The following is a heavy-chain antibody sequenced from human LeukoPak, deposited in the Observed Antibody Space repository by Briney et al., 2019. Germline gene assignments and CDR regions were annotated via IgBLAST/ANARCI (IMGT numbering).Heavy chain of an antibody. CDR3: ARSIAAAYYYYGMDV. V-gene: IGHV1-18*01. D-gene: IGHD6-13*01. Sequence: ASVKVSCKASGYTFTSYGISWVRQAPGQGLEWMGWISAYNGNTNYAQKLQGRVTMTTDISTSTAYMELRSLRSDDTAVYYCARSIAAAYYYYGMDVWGQGTTVTVSS. CDR1: GYTFTSYG. J-gene: IGHJ6*02. CDR2: ISAYNGNT.